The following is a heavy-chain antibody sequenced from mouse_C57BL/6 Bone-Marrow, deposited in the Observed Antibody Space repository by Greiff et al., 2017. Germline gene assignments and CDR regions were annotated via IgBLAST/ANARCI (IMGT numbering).Heavy chain of an antibody. CDR1: GYTFTSYW. D-gene: IGHD2-5*01. V-gene: IGHV1-69*01. CDR3: ARSGSNYVFAY. CDR2: IDPSDSYT. Sequence: VQLQQPGAELVMPGASVKLSCKASGYTFTSYWMHWVKQRPGQGLEWIGEIDPSDSYTNYNQKFKGKSTLTVDKSSSTAYLPLSSLTSEDSAVYYCARSGSNYVFAYWGQGTLVTVSA. J-gene: IGHJ3*01.